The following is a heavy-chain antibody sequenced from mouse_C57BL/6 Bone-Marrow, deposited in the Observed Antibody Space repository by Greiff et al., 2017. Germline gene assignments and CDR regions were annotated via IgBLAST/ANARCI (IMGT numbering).Heavy chain of an antibody. CDR3: ASSTVEAMDY. Sequence: VQLQQSGPELVKPGASVKISCKASGYTFTDYYMNWVKQSHGKSLEWIGDINPNNGGTSYNQKFKGKATLTVDKSSSTAYMELRSLTSEDSAVYYCASSTVEAMDYWGQGTSVTVSS. CDR2: INPNNGGT. D-gene: IGHD1-1*01. CDR1: GYTFTDYY. J-gene: IGHJ4*01. V-gene: IGHV1-26*01.